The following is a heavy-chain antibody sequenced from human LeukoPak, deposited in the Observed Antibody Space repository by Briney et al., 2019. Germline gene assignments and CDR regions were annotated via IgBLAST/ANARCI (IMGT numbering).Heavy chain of an antibody. CDR2: ISSSSFKI. J-gene: IGHJ6*03. V-gene: IGHV3-48*04. D-gene: IGHD6-13*01. CDR1: EFTFVRYA. Sequence: SGGSLRLSCAASEFTFVRYAMNWVRQAPGKGLEWVSYISSSSFKIRYADSVKGRFTISRDHSKNSLYLQMDSLRVEDTAVYYCVRDPSYGSSWYYYMDVWGKGTTVTVSS. CDR3: VRDPSYGSSWYYYMDV.